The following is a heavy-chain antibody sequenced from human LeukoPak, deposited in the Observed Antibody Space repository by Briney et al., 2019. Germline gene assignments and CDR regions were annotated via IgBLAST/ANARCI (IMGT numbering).Heavy chain of an antibody. CDR2: IKPDGTEK. Sequence: GGSLRLSCAASEFTFSGYWMTWVRQAPGKGLEWVANIKPDGTEKYYVDSVKGRFTISRDNAKNSLYLQMSSLRAEDTAVYYCARDASWNLLDFWGQGTLVTVSS. D-gene: IGHD1-7*01. CDR1: EFTFSGYW. CDR3: ARDASWNLLDF. J-gene: IGHJ4*02. V-gene: IGHV3-7*01.